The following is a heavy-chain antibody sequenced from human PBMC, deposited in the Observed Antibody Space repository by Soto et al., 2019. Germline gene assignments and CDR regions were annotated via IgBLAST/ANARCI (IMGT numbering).Heavy chain of an antibody. CDR3: ARVPPNGDYFDS. Sequence: TSETLSLTCAVSGGSIISTNWWTWVRQPPGKGLEWIAEIYHVGSTNYNPSLKSRVTISVDKAKSQFSLQLNSVTAADTAVYYCARVPPNGDYFDSWGQGTLVTVSS. J-gene: IGHJ4*02. CDR1: GGSIISTNW. CDR2: IYHVGST. D-gene: IGHD3-10*01. V-gene: IGHV4-4*02.